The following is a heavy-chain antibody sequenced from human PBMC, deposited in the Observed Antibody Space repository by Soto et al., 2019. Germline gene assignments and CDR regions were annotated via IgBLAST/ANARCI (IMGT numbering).Heavy chain of an antibody. D-gene: IGHD3-3*01. Sequence: SQTLSLTCAISGDSVSRNSAAWNWIRQSPSRGLEWLGRTYYRSKWYNDYAVSVKSRITINPDTSKNQFSLQLNSVTPEDTAVYYCARAQLITIFGVVIEYYYGMDVWGQGTTVTVSS. CDR2: TYYRSKWYN. CDR1: GDSVSRNSAA. J-gene: IGHJ6*02. V-gene: IGHV6-1*01. CDR3: ARAQLITIFGVVIEYYYGMDV.